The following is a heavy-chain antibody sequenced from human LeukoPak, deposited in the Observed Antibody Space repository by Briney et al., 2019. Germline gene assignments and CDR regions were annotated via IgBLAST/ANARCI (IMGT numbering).Heavy chain of an antibody. CDR3: ASWTPYYYDTGY. J-gene: IGHJ4*02. CDR1: GFTFSNYW. CDR2: FNSDGSST. D-gene: IGHD3-22*01. Sequence: QAGGSLRLSWAAAGFTFSNYWMRWVRHAPGKRLGWVSRFNSDGSSTNYADSGERRFTISRNSAKTTLYLQMNSLRAEDTAVYYCASWTPYYYDTGYWGQGTLVTVSS. V-gene: IGHV3-74*01.